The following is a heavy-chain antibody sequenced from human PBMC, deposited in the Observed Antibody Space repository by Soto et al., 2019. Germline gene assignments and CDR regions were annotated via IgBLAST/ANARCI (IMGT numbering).Heavy chain of an antibody. Sequence: ASVKVSCKASGYTFTSYCMHWVRLAPGQGLEWMGIINPSGGSTSYAQKFQAQVTMTRDTSTSTVYMELSSMRSEETAVYYCARAENLGYCTNGVCWRLVWFDHWGQGTLVTVSS. J-gene: IGHJ5*02. CDR3: ARAENLGYCTNGVCWRLVWFDH. CDR1: GYTFTSYC. CDR2: INPSGGST. V-gene: IGHV1-46*01. D-gene: IGHD2-8*01.